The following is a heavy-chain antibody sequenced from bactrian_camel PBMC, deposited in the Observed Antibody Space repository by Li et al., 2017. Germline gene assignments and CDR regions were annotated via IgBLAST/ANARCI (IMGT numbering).Heavy chain of an antibody. J-gene: IGHJ6*01. V-gene: IGHV3S53*01. D-gene: IGHD6*01. CDR1: HFNHCKPT. CDR2: IDKSGSP. CDR3: AARNAGCSWARAIGERQLGSAANFGF. Sequence: VQLVESGGGSVQAGGSLRLSCRGSHFNHCKPTMSWYRQAPGKEREGVAAIDKSGSPTYTYSVMGRFTISKDNVKNTLYLQMDNLKPEDTAMYYCAARNAGCSWARAIGERQLGSAANFGFWGQGTQVTVS.